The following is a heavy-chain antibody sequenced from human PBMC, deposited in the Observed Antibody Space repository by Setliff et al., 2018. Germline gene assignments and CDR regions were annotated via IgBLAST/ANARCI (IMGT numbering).Heavy chain of an antibody. CDR3: ARLGRERSTFAWLDA. CDR1: GYNFANHW. J-gene: IGHJ5*02. D-gene: IGHD1-1*01. V-gene: IGHV5-10-1*01. CDR2: IDTGDSHA. Sequence: PGESLKISCQASGYNFANHWIAWVRLMPGKGLEYMGRIDTGDSHADYSPSFEGLVTISADKSRTTVYLQWTSLQASDTALYLCARLGRERSTFAWLDAWGQGTQVTVSS.